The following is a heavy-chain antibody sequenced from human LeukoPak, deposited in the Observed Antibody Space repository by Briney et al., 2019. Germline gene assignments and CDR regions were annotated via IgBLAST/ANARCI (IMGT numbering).Heavy chain of an antibody. CDR3: AREGTGNEEGFDY. J-gene: IGHJ4*02. D-gene: IGHD1-1*01. Sequence: GGSLRLSCAASGFTFSSYDMHWVRQATGKGLEWASAIGTAGDTYYPDSVKGRFTISRENAKNSLYLQMNSLRAGDTAVYYCAREGTGNEEGFDYWGQGTLVTVSS. V-gene: IGHV3-13*01. CDR1: GFTFSSYD. CDR2: IGTAGDT.